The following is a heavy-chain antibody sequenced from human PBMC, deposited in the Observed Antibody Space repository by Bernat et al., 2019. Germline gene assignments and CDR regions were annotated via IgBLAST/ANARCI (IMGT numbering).Heavy chain of an antibody. D-gene: IGHD3-3*01. V-gene: IGHV3-7*01. CDR3: ARDLRFLDLISLDY. CDR1: GFPFSIYW. Sequence: EVQLVESGGGLVQPGGSLRLSCAAAGFPFSIYWMSWARQAPGKGLEWVANIKQDGSEKYYVDSVKGRFTISRDNAKNSLYLQMNSLRVEDTAVYYCARDLRFLDLISLDYWGQGTLVTVSS. CDR2: IKQDGSEK. J-gene: IGHJ4*02.